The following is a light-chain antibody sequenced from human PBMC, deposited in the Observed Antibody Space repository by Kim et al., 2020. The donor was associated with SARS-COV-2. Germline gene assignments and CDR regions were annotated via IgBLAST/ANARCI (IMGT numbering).Light chain of an antibody. CDR2: AAS. V-gene: IGKV1-39*01. J-gene: IGKJ4*01. CDR1: QSISSY. CDR3: QQSYSTPFT. Sequence: ATVGDRVTITCRASQSISSYLNWHQQKPGKAPKLLMYAASSLQSGVPSRFSGSGSGTDFTLTISSLQPEDFATYYCQQSYSTPFTFGGGTKLEI.